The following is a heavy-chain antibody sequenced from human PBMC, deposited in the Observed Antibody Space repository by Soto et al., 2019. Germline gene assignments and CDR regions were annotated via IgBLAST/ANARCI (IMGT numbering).Heavy chain of an antibody. V-gene: IGHV4-59*01. CDR3: ARDRSGYDFWSGPYFFDY. CDR1: GGSISTYY. J-gene: IGHJ4*02. CDR2: IYYNGRT. Sequence: SETLSLTCSVSGGSISTYYWSWIRQPPGKGLEWIGYIYYNGRTNYNPSLESRVTISLDTSKSQFSLKLSSVSAADTAVYYCARDRSGYDFWSGPYFFDYWGPGTLVTVSS. D-gene: IGHD3-3*01.